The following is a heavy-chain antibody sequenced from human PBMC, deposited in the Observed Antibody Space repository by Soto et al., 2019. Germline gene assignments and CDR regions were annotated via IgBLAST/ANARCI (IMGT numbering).Heavy chain of an antibody. CDR3: ARGVHYDSSGYYYFY. CDR1: GGTFSTYA. V-gene: IGHV1-69*13. CDR2: IIPLFGTA. J-gene: IGHJ4*02. D-gene: IGHD3-22*01. Sequence: SVKVSCKASGGTFSTYAIDWVRQAPGQGLEWMGGIIPLFGTAKYAENFQGRITITADESTNTAYMELRSLRSQDTAVYYCARGVHYDSSGYYYFYWGQGTLVTVSS.